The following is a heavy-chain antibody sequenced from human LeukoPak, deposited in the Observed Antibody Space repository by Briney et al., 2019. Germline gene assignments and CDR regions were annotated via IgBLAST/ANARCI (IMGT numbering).Heavy chain of an antibody. D-gene: IGHD2-15*01. CDR3: ARQKAAIFDF. J-gene: IGHJ4*02. CDR1: GGSISSSNYY. CDR2: IYYSGST. Sequence: SSETLSLTCSVSGGSISSSNYYWGWIRQPPGKGLEWIGSIYYSGSTNYNPSLKSRITISIDTSKNQFSLKLNSVTAADTAVYYCARQKAAIFDFWGQGTLVTVSS. V-gene: IGHV4-39*01.